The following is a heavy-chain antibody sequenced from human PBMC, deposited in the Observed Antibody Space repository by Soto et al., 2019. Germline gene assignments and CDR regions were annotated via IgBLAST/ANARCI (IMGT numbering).Heavy chain of an antibody. D-gene: IGHD1-26*01. Sequence: PGESLKISCKGSGYSFTSYWVGWARQMPGKGLEWMGIIYPGDSDTRYSPSFQGQVTISADKSISTAYLQWSSLKASDTAMYYCARQEYSGSYPSDSWGHGTLVTVSS. CDR3: ARQEYSGSYPSDS. CDR2: IYPGDSDT. J-gene: IGHJ5*01. V-gene: IGHV5-51*01. CDR1: GYSFTSYW.